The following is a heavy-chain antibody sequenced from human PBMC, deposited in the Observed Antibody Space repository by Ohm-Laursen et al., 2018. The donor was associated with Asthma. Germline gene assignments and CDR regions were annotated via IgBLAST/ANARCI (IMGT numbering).Heavy chain of an antibody. CDR3: ARESLGNWFDP. J-gene: IGHJ5*02. V-gene: IGHV3-30*03. CDR2: ISYDGSDK. CDR1: GFTFSSHG. Sequence: SLGLSCAASGFTFSSHGMYWVRQAPGKGLEWVAIISYDGSDKYYVDSVKGRFTISRDNSKNTLYLQMNSLRVEDTAVYYCARESLGNWFDPWGQGTLVTVSS.